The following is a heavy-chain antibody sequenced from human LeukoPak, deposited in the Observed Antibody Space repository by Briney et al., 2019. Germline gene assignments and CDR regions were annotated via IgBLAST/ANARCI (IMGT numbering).Heavy chain of an antibody. D-gene: IGHD1-26*01. CDR3: ARIIVGAADRGYFDL. CDR2: INPNSGGT. J-gene: IGHJ2*01. CDR1: GYTFTGYY. V-gene: IGHV1-2*02. Sequence: ASVKVSCKASGYTFTGYYMHWVRQAPGQGLEWMGWINPNSGGTNYAQKFQGRVTMTRDTSISTAYMELSRLRYDGTAVYYCARIIVGAADRGYFDLWGRGTLVTVSS.